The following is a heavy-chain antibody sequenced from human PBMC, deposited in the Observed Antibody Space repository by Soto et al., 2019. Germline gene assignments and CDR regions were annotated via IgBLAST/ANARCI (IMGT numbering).Heavy chain of an antibody. J-gene: IGHJ6*02. V-gene: IGHV3-30*18. CDR3: AKDGTHCSGGSCYGLDV. CDR1: GFTFSSYG. D-gene: IGHD2-15*01. Sequence: GGSLRLSCAASGFTFSSYGMHWVRQAPGKGLEWVALISYDGSNRYYPDSVKGRFTVSRDNSKNTLSLQMNSLRAEDTAVYYCAKDGTHCSGGSCYGLDVWGQGTTVTVSS. CDR2: ISYDGSNR.